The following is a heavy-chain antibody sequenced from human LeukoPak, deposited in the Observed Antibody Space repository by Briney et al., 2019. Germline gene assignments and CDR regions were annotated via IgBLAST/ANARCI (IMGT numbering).Heavy chain of an antibody. J-gene: IGHJ6*02. V-gene: IGHV4-31*03. CDR2: IYYSGST. D-gene: IGHD3-3*01. CDR3: ARGYDFWSGSSYGMDV. CDR1: GGSISSGDYY. Sequence: PSETLSLTCTVSGGSISSGDYYWSWIRRHPGKGLEWTGYIYYSGSTFYNPSLKSRVTISVDTSKNQFSLKLSSVTAADTAVYYCARGYDFWSGSSYGMDVWGQGTTVTVSS.